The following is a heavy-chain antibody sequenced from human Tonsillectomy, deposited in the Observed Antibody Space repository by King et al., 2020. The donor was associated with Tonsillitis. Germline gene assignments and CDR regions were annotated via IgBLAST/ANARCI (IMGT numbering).Heavy chain of an antibody. D-gene: IGHD3-3*01. Sequence: VQLVESGGGLVKPGGSLRLSCTTSGFTFSDYSMNWVRQAPGKGLEWVSSISRSSNYIYYADSVKGRFTISRDNAKNSLYLQMNSLRAEDTAVYYCARAVTIFGPYYYYGMDVWGQGTTVTVSS. CDR2: ISRSSNYI. CDR3: ARAVTIFGPYYYYGMDV. V-gene: IGHV3-21*01. CDR1: GFTFSDYS. J-gene: IGHJ6*02.